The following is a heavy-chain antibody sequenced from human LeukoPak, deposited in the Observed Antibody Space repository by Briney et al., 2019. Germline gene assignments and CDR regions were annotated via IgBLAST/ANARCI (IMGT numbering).Heavy chain of an antibody. CDR2: IYYSGST. J-gene: IGHJ4*02. V-gene: IGHV4-30-4*08. D-gene: IGHD5-24*01. CDR3: ARATLEMDTTLFDY. Sequence: SQTLSLTCTVSGGSISSGDYYWSWIRQPPGKGLEWLGYIYYSGSTYYNPSLKSRVTISVDTSKNQFSLKLSSVTAADTAVYYCARATLEMDTTLFDYWGQGTLVTVSS. CDR1: GGSISSGDYY.